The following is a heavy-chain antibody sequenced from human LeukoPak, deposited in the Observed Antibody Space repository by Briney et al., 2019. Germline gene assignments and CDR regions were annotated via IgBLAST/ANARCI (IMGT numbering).Heavy chain of an antibody. Sequence: PGGSLRLSCAASGFTFSSYRMNWVRQAPGKGLEWVSSISSSSSYIYYADSVKGRFTISRDNAKNSLYLQMNSLRAEDTAVYYCARDVRSYFDYWGQGTLVTVSS. CDR3: ARDVRSYFDY. V-gene: IGHV3-21*01. CDR2: ISSSSSYI. CDR1: GFTFSSYR. J-gene: IGHJ4*02. D-gene: IGHD4-17*01.